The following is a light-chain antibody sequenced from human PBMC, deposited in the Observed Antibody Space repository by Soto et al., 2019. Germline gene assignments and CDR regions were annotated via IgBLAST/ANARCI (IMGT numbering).Light chain of an antibody. CDR2: GAS. V-gene: IGKV3-15*01. CDR1: QSINAH. CDR3: QQYNTWLWT. J-gene: IGKJ1*01. Sequence: EVVMTQSPATLSVSPGERVTLSCRASQSINAHLAWYQQKPGQAPRLLIHGASTRATGIPARFSGSGFGTEFIXXIXRXPAEDFAVYYCQQYNTWLWTFGQGTKVEIQ.